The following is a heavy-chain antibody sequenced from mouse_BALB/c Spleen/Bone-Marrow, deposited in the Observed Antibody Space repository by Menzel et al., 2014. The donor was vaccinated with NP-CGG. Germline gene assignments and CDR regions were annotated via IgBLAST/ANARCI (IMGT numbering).Heavy chain of an antibody. V-gene: IGHV1S81*02. CDR1: GYTFTSYY. D-gene: IGHD2-3*01. CDR2: INPSNGGT. Sequence: QVHVKQSGAELAKPGASVKLSCKASGYTFTSYYMYWVKQRPGQGLEWIGEINPSNGGTNFNEKFKSKATLTVDKSSSTAYMQLGSLTSEDSAVYYCTRSDGYYVPHWYFDVWGAGTTVTVSS. CDR3: TRSDGYYVPHWYFDV. J-gene: IGHJ1*01.